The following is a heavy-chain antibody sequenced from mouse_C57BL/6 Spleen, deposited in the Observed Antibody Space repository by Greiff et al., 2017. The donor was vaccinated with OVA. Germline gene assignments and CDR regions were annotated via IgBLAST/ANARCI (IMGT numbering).Heavy chain of an antibody. D-gene: IGHD3-2*02. CDR3: ASQGTAQAAFAY. V-gene: IGHV1-59*01. CDR2: IDPSDSYT. J-gene: IGHJ3*01. CDR1: GYTFTSYW. Sequence: QVHVKQPGAELVRPGTSVKLSCKASGYTFTSYWMHWVKQRPGQGLEWIGVIDPSDSYTTYNQKFKGKATLTVDTSSSTAYMQLSSLTSEDSAVYYWASQGTAQAAFAYWGQGTLVTVSA.